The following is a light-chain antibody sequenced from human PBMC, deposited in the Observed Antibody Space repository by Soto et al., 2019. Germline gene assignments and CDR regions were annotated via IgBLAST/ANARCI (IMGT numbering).Light chain of an antibody. CDR2: EVR. Sequence: QSALTQPASVSGSPGQSITISCTGTSSDVGAYNYVSWYQQYPGKAPKVIIFEVRKRPSGVSNRFSGSKSGDTASLSISGVHAEDQADYYCPSYRSRTTIVFGTGTKLTVL. J-gene: IGLJ1*01. CDR3: PSYRSRTTIV. CDR1: SSDVGAYNY. V-gene: IGLV2-14*01.